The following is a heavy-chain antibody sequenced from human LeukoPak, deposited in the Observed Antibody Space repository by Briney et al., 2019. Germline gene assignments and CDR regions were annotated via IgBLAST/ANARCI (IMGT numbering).Heavy chain of an antibody. V-gene: IGHV3-21*01. J-gene: IGHJ4*02. D-gene: IGHD2-2*01. CDR2: FISSSSYI. CDR1: GFTFSTYG. Sequence: PGGSLRLSCEASGFTFSTYGMNWVRQAPGKGLGWVSSFISSSSYIYYADSVKGRFTISRDNAKNSLYLKMNTLRAQDTAVYYCARVDCSSTSWYSGFSYFDYWGQGTLVTVAS. CDR3: ARVDCSSTSWYSGFSYFDY.